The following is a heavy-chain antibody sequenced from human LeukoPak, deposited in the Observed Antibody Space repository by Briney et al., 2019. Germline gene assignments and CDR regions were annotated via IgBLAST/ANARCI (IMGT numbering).Heavy chain of an antibody. D-gene: IGHD2-2*01. CDR3: ARGLPAASFDP. CDR1: GGSISSYY. J-gene: IGHJ5*02. CDR2: IYYSGST. V-gene: IGHV4-59*01. Sequence: SETLSLTCTVSGGSISSYYWSWIRQPPGKGLEWIGYIYYSGSTNYNPSLKSRVTISVDTSKNQFSLKLSSVTAADTSVYYCARGLPAASFDPWGQEPLLTVSS.